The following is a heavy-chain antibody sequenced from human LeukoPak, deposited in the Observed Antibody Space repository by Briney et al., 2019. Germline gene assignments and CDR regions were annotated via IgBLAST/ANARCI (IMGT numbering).Heavy chain of an antibody. D-gene: IGHD6-19*01. CDR2: IYSGGNT. CDR3: ARGGYSSGWFHAFDI. Sequence: GGSLRLSCAASGFTVSSNYMSWVRQAPGKGLEWVSVIYSGGNTKYSDYVKGRVSISRDNYKKTLYHKKNNLRTEDKAVDYCARGGYSSGWFHAFDIWGQGTMVTVSS. V-gene: IGHV3-66*02. J-gene: IGHJ3*02. CDR1: GFTVSSNY.